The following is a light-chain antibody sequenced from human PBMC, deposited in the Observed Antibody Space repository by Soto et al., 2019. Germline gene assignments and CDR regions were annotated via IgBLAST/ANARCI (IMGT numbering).Light chain of an antibody. J-gene: IGKJ1*01. CDR3: QHYNSYSEA. V-gene: IGKV1-5*03. Sequence: DIQMTQSPSTLSGSVGDRVTITCRASQTISSWLAWYQQKPGKAPKLLIYKASTLKSGVPSRFSGSGSWTEYTRTTTTLQTDDFATYYYQHYNSYSEAIGQGTKVELK. CDR2: KAS. CDR1: QTISSW.